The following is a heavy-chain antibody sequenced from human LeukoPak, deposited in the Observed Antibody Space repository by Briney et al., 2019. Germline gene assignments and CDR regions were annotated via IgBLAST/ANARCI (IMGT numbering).Heavy chain of an antibody. V-gene: IGHV4-34*01. Sequence: PSETLSLTCTVSGGSISSYYWGWIRQPPGKGLDWIGEVNHSGSTNYNPSLKSRVTISVDTSKNQFYLELSSVTAADTAVYYCARGQAVAAPFPFDYWGQGTLVTVSS. D-gene: IGHD6-13*01. J-gene: IGHJ4*02. CDR2: VNHSGST. CDR1: GGSISSYY. CDR3: ARGQAVAAPFPFDY.